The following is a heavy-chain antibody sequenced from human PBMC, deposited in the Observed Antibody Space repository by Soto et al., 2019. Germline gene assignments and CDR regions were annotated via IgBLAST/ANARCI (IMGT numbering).Heavy chain of an antibody. V-gene: IGHV3-7*02. D-gene: IGHD6-13*01. Sequence: EVQLVESGGGLVQPGGSLRLSCEASGFTFSSRWMTWVRQGPGKGLEWVANIKQDENGKDYVDSVKGRFTISRDSAKTSLYLQMNSLRAEDTAVYYCATHDGPAAAGLVLDFWGQGTLVTVSS. J-gene: IGHJ4*02. CDR2: IKQDENGK. CDR3: ATHDGPAAAGLVLDF. CDR1: GFTFSSRW.